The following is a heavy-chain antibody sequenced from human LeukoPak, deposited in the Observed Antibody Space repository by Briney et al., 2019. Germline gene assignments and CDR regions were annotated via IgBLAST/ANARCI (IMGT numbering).Heavy chain of an antibody. CDR3: AKGGIAAAGTTHFDY. J-gene: IGHJ4*02. Sequence: PGGSLRLSCAASGFTFSDYYMNWIRQAPAKGLEWVSYISTTSSFTDYADSVSGRFTISRDNSKNTLYLQMNSRRAEDTAVYYCAKGGIAAAGTTHFDYWGQGTLVTVSS. V-gene: IGHV3-11*05. D-gene: IGHD6-13*01. CDR2: ISTTSSFT. CDR1: GFTFSDYY.